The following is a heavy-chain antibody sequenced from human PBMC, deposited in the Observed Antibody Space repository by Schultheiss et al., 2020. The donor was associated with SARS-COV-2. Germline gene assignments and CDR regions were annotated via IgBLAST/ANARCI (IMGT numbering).Heavy chain of an antibody. CDR2: IYHSGTT. CDR1: GYSITSGYF. Sequence: SQTLSLTCAVSGYSITSGYFWGWIRQPPGKGLEWIGSIYHSGTTHFNPSLKSRVNISIDTSKNQLSLKLSSVTAADTAVYYCARLSYGRLPNYYYYGMDVWGQGTTVTVSS. CDR3: ARLSYGRLPNYYYYGMDV. J-gene: IGHJ6*02. D-gene: IGHD3-10*01. V-gene: IGHV4-38-2*01.